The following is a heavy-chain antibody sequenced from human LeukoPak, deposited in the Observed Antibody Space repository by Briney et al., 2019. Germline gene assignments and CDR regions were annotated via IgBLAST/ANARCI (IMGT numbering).Heavy chain of an antibody. Sequence: SQTLSLTCAISGDSVSSNNAAWNWIRQSPSRGLEWLGRTYYRSKWYNDYAVSVKSRITVNPDTSKNQFSLQLNSVTPEDTAVYYCAREPDYGDHLSGACDIWGQGTMVTVSS. D-gene: IGHD4-17*01. CDR2: TYYRSKWYN. CDR3: AREPDYGDHLSGACDI. V-gene: IGHV6-1*01. J-gene: IGHJ3*02. CDR1: GDSVSSNNAA.